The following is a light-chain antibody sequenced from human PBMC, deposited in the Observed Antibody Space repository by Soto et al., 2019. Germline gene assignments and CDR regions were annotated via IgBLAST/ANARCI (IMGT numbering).Light chain of an antibody. CDR2: DVA. Sequence: QSVLTQPASVSGSPGQSITISCIGTSSDVGGYDYVSWYQQHPGKAPKLMIYDVANRPSGISDRFSGSKSGNTASLTISGRQAEDEADYYCCSFTDITGVVVFGGGTKLTVL. V-gene: IGLV2-14*03. CDR3: CSFTDITGVVV. J-gene: IGLJ2*01. CDR1: SSDVGGYDY.